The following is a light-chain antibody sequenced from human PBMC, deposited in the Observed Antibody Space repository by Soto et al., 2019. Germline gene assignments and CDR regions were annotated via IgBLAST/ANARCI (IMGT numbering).Light chain of an antibody. Sequence: DIQMTQSPSSLSASVGDRVTIACRASQSIRTYLNWYQQKPGKAPKLLLYAASSLQSGVPSRFSGSGSGIHFTLTISSLQPEDFATYYCQQSHSTPLTFGGGTKVEIK. CDR1: QSIRTY. V-gene: IGKV1-39*01. CDR3: QQSHSTPLT. J-gene: IGKJ4*01. CDR2: AAS.